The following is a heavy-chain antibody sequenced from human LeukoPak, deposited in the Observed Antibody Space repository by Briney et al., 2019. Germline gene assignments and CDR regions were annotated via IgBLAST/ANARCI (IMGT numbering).Heavy chain of an antibody. CDR2: INQDASVS. V-gene: IGHV3-7*03. D-gene: IGHD3-16*01. J-gene: IGHJ4*02. Sequence: GGSLRLSCAASGFTFSDYWMSWVRQAPGQGLEWVANINQDASVSHYIDSVKGRFTISRDNAKNSLFLQMNRLRAEDTALYYCARKVGDYWGQGTLVTVSS. CDR3: ARKVGDY. CDR1: GFTFSDYW.